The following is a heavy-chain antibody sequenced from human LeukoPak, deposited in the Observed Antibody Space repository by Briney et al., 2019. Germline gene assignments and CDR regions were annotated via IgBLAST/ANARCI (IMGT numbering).Heavy chain of an antibody. J-gene: IGHJ4*02. Sequence: SETLSLTCTVSGGSISSYYWSWIRQPAGKGLEWIGSIYYSGSTYYNPSLKSRVTISVDTSKNQFSLKRRSVTAADTAVYYCARLNCSSWSRYYDSSGYTLYYFDYWGQGTLVTVSS. CDR1: GGSISSYY. CDR3: ARLNCSSWSRYYDSSGYTLYYFDY. V-gene: IGHV4-59*05. D-gene: IGHD3-22*01. CDR2: IYYSGST.